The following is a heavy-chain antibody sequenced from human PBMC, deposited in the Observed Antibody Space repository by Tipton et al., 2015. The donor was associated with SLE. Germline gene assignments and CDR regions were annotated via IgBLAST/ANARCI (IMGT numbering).Heavy chain of an antibody. J-gene: IGHJ4*02. CDR1: GFTFTSYA. V-gene: IGHV3-30*04. CDR3: ARESSSSWFGEYYFDY. Sequence: SLRLSCAASGFTFTSYAMHWVRQAPGKGLEWVAVISYDGSNKYYADSVKGRFTISRDNSKNTLYLQMNSLRAEDTAVYYCARESSSSWFGEYYFDYWGQGTLVTVSS. D-gene: IGHD6-13*01. CDR2: ISYDGSNK.